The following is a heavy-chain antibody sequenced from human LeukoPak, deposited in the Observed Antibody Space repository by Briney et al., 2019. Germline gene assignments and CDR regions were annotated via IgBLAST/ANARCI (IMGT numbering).Heavy chain of an antibody. Sequence: GGSLRLSRAASGFTFSSYAMSWVRQAPGKGLEWVSAISGSGGSTYYADSVKGRFTISRDNSKNTLYLQMNSLRAEDTAVYYCAKSPYYDSSGPLDYWGQGTLVTVSS. CDR2: ISGSGGST. CDR3: AKSPYYDSSGPLDY. CDR1: GFTFSSYA. J-gene: IGHJ4*02. D-gene: IGHD3-22*01. V-gene: IGHV3-23*01.